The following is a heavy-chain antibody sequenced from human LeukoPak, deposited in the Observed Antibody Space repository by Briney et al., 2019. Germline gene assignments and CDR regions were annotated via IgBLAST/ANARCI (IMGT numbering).Heavy chain of an antibody. D-gene: IGHD4/OR15-4a*01. Sequence: VASVKVSCKASGYTFTSYAMHWVRQAPGQRLEWMGWINAGNGNTKYSQKFQGRVTITRDTSASTAYMELSSLRSEDTAVYYCARGDGPNDAFDIWGQGTMVTVSS. CDR3: ARGDGPNDAFDI. CDR1: GYTFTSYA. J-gene: IGHJ3*02. V-gene: IGHV1-3*01. CDR2: INAGNGNT.